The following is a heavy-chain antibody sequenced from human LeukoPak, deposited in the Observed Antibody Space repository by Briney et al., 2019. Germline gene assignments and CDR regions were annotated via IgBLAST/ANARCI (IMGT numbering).Heavy chain of an antibody. CDR1: GGPISSYY. CDR3: ARKKSVGDYYYGMDV. Sequence: SETLSLTCTVSGGPISSYYWSWIRQPPGKGLEWIGYIYYSGSTNYNPSLKSRVTISVDTSKNQFSLKLSSVTAADTAVYYCARKKSVGDYYYGMDVWGQGTTVTVSS. V-gene: IGHV4-59*01. CDR2: IYYSGST. D-gene: IGHD3-16*01. J-gene: IGHJ6*02.